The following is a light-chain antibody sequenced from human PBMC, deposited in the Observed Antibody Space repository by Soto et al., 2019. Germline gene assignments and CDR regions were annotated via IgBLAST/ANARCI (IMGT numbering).Light chain of an antibody. J-gene: IGKJ4*01. Sequence: IQMTQSPSSPSSSVGDRVTIPCRASQSISRNLNWYQQKPGKAPELLIYTASNLQSGVPSRFSGSGSGTDFALTISSLQPEDSAVYYCQQSHSRPLSFXGGTKVDIK. V-gene: IGKV1-39*01. CDR3: QQSHSRPLS. CDR2: TAS. CDR1: QSISRN.